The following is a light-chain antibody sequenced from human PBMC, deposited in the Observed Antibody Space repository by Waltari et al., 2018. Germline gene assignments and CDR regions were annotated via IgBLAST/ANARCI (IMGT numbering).Light chain of an antibody. CDR2: GAS. V-gene: IGKV3-11*01. CDR1: QSIGNY. J-gene: IGKJ5*01. CDR3: HQRGDWPIT. Sequence: EIVLTQAPATLSLSPGERGTLSCRASQSIGNYLAWYQQKPGQAPRLLIYGASYRATCIPSRFSGSGSGTDFTLTISILEPEDFAVYYCHQRGDWPITFGQGTRLEIK.